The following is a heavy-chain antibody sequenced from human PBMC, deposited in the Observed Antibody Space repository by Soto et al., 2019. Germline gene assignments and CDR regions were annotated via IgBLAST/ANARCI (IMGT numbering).Heavy chain of an antibody. CDR1: GFTFSHHA. D-gene: IGHD2-21*02. Sequence: VQLLESGGGLVQPGGSLRLSCTASGFTFSHHAMTWVRQAPGKGLEWVSAISGGGVTTYYADSVKGRFTISRDNSQNTLFLQMNSLRAEDTALYYCARDLYCGADCYWTFDFWGRGTLVTV. J-gene: IGHJ5*01. V-gene: IGHV3-23*01. CDR2: ISGGGVTT. CDR3: ARDLYCGADCYWTFDF.